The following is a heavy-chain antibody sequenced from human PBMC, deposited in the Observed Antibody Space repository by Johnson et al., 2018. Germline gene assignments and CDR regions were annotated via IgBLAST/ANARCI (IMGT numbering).Heavy chain of an antibody. J-gene: IGHJ1*01. CDR3: ARGGRGGWEYFQD. CDR1: EFTFSDYA. CDR2: IGDTGTST. D-gene: IGHD6-19*01. V-gene: IGHV3-23*04. Sequence: VQLVESGGGLVQPGGSLRLSCAASEFTFSDYAMNWVRQAPGKGLAWVSRIGDTGTSTYYADSVKGRFTISRDNSKNTLFLQMNSLTAEDTALYSCARGGRGGWEYFQDWGQGTLVTVSS.